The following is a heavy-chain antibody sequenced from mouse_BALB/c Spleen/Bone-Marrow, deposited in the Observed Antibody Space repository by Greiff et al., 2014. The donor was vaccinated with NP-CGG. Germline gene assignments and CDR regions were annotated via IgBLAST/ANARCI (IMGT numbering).Heavy chain of an antibody. V-gene: IGHV1S56*01. CDR2: IYPGDFNT. Sequence: VMLVESGPELVKPGASVRISCKASGYTLTSYYIHWVRQRPGQGLEWIGWIYPGDFNTKFNEKFKGKATLTADKSSSTASMQLSSLTSEDSAVYFCARKSQRAYDSMNYWGQGTSVTVSS. J-gene: IGHJ4*01. D-gene: IGHD2-4*01. CDR1: GYTLTSYY. CDR3: ARKSQRAYDSMNY.